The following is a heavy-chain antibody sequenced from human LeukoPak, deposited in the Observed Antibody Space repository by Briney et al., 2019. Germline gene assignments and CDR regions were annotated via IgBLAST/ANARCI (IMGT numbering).Heavy chain of an antibody. J-gene: IGHJ4*02. CDR3: VRDKGDYYDSSGYSVDY. CDR2: INSDGSST. CDR1: GFTFSSYW. Sequence: PGGSLRLSCAASGFTFSSYWMHWVRQAPGKGLVWVSRINSDGSSTSYADSVKGRFTISRDNAKNTLYLQMNSLRAEDTAVYYCVRDKGDYYDSSGYSVDYWGQGTLVTVSS. V-gene: IGHV3-74*01. D-gene: IGHD3-22*01.